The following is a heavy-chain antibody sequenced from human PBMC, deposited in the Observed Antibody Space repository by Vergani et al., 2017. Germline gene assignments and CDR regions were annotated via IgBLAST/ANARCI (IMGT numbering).Heavy chain of an antibody. CDR1: GGSFSGYY. D-gene: IGHD3-9*01. V-gene: IGHV4-34*01. CDR3: ARTRLNYDILTGYYGGWFDP. Sequence: QVQLQQWGAGLLKPSETLSLTCAVYGGSFSGYYWSWIRQPPGKGLEWIGEINHSESTNYNPSLKSRGTISVDTSKNQFSLELSSVTAADTAVYYCARTRLNYDILTGYYGGWFDPWGQGTLVTVSS. J-gene: IGHJ5*02. CDR2: INHSEST.